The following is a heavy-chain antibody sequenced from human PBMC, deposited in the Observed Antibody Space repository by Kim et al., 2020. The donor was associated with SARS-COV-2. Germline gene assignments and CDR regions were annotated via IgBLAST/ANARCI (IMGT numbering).Heavy chain of an antibody. CDR1: GFTFSSYD. D-gene: IGHD3-10*01. CDR2: IGTAGDT. V-gene: IGHV3-13*04. J-gene: IGHJ6*02. Sequence: GGSLRLSCAASGFTFSSYDMHWVRQATGKGLEWVSAIGTAGDTYYPGSVKGRFTISRENAKNSLYLQMNSLRAGDTAVYYCARARAHYYGSGSYYKGSYGMDVWGQGTTVTVSS. CDR3: ARARAHYYGSGSYYKGSYGMDV.